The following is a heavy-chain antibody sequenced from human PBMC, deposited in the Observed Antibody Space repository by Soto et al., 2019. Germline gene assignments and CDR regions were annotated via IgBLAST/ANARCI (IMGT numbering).Heavy chain of an antibody. Sequence: EPLSLTGTDAGGSISSSSYYWGWIRQPPGKGLEWIGSIYYSGSTYYNPSLKSRVTISVDTSKNQFSLKLSSVTAADTAVYYCAGDTTGYPPGNYYGMDVWGQGTTVT. CDR1: GGSISSSSYY. CDR3: AGDTTGYPPGNYYGMDV. J-gene: IGHJ6*02. V-gene: IGHV4-39*07. CDR2: IYYSGST. D-gene: IGHD3-9*01.